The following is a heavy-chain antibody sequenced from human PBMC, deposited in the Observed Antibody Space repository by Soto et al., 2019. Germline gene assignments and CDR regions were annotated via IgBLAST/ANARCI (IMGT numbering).Heavy chain of an antibody. CDR2: ISGSGGST. CDR3: AKEAYCGGDCTYGMDV. D-gene: IGHD2-21*02. CDR1: GFTFSSYA. Sequence: GGSLRLSCAASGFTFSSYAMSWVRQAPGKGLEWVSAISGSGGSTYYADSVKGRFTISRDNSKNTLYLQMNSLRAEDTAVYYCAKEAYCGGDCTYGMDVWGQGTTVTVYS. J-gene: IGHJ6*02. V-gene: IGHV3-23*01.